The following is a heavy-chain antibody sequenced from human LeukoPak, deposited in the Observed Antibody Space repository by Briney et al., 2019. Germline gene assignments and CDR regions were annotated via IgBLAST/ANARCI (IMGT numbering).Heavy chain of an antibody. CDR3: ARDRHWTNDWVFDY. CDR1: GYSITSGYY. D-gene: IGHD1/OR15-1a*01. V-gene: IGHV4-38-2*02. Sequence: SETLSLTCIVSGYSITSGYYWGWIRQPPGKGLEWIGSIYHSGDTYYNPSLKSRVTISVDTSKNQFSLKLDSVTAADTAVYYCARDRHWTNDWVFDYWGQGTLVTVSS. J-gene: IGHJ4*02. CDR2: IYHSGDT.